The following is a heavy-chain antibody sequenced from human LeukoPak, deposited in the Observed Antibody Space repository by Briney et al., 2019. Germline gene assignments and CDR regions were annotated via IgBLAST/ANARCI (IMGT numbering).Heavy chain of an antibody. Sequence: ASVKVSCKASGYTFTSYAMHWVRQAPGQRLEWMGWINAGNGNAKYSQEFQGRVTITRDTSASTAYMELSSLRSEDMAVYYCARGDPELRGAFDIWGQGTMVTVSS. V-gene: IGHV1-3*03. CDR1: GYTFTSYA. D-gene: IGHD1-26*01. CDR2: INAGNGNA. CDR3: ARGDPELRGAFDI. J-gene: IGHJ3*02.